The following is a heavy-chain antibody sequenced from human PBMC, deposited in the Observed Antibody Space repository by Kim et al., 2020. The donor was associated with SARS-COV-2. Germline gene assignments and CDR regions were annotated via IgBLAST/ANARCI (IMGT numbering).Heavy chain of an antibody. J-gene: IGHJ4*01. CDR3: ARQIWSGYYLPYYFDY. CDR1: GGSISSSSYY. D-gene: IGHD3-3*01. V-gene: IGHV4-39*01. Sequence: SETLSLTCTVSGGSISSSSYYWGWIRQPPGKGLEWIGSIYYSGSTYYNPSLKSRVTISVDTSKNQFSLKLRSVTAADTAVYYCARQIWSGYYLPYYFDY. CDR2: IYYSGST.